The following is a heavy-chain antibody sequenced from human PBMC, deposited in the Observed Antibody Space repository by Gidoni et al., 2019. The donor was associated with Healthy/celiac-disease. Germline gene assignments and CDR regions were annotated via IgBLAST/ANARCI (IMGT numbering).Heavy chain of an antibody. J-gene: IGHJ4*02. CDR1: GFTFSSYW. CDR2: IKQDGIEK. D-gene: IGHD6-13*01. CDR3: ARWGLVDSSSFLYFDY. Sequence: EVQLVESGGGLVQPGGSLRLSCAASGFTFSSYWMSWVRQAPGQGLEWVANIKQDGIEKYYVDSVKGRFTISRDNAKNSLYLQMNSLRAEDTAVYYCARWGLVDSSSFLYFDYWGQGTLVTVSS. V-gene: IGHV3-7*05.